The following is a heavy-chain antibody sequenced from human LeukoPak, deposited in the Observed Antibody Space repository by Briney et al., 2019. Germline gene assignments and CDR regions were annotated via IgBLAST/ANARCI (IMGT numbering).Heavy chain of an antibody. CDR1: GFTFSTYN. CDR2: ISSTSSTI. D-gene: IGHD1-26*01. CDR3: ARCGGSHTGFWSPDF. V-gene: IGHV3-48*01. Sequence: GGSLRLSCAASGFTFSTYNMSWVRQAPGKGLEWVSYISSTSSTIYYADSVKGRFTISRDNAKNSLYLQMNSLRAEDTAIYYCARCGGSHTGFWSPDFWGQGTLVTVSS. J-gene: IGHJ4*02.